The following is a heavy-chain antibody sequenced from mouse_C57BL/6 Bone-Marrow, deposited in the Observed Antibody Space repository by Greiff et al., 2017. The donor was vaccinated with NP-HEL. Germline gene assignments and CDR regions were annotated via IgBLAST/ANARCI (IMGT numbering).Heavy chain of an antibody. CDR1: GYSITSGYY. CDR3: ARAYGNYLDY. J-gene: IGHJ2*01. Sequence: DVHLVESGPGLVKPSQSLSLTCSVTGYSITSGYYWNWIRRFPGNKLEWVGSISYDGSNNYSPSLKNRISLTRDTSKNQFFLKLNSATAEDTATYYCARAYGNYLDYWGQGTTLTVSS. CDR2: ISYDGSN. D-gene: IGHD2-10*02. V-gene: IGHV3-6*01.